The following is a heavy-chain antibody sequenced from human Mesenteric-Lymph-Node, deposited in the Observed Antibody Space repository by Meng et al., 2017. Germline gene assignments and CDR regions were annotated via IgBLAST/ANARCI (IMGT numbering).Heavy chain of an antibody. CDR2: ISAYNGNR. CDR1: GYTFTSYG. Sequence: ASVKVSCKASGYTFTSYGISWVRQAPGQGLEWMGWISAYNGNRNYAQKLQGRVTMTTDTSTSTAYMELRSLRSDDTAVYYCAFHQEQVVVPAAIDYWGQGTLVTVSS. J-gene: IGHJ4*02. V-gene: IGHV1-18*01. CDR3: AFHQEQVVVPAAIDY. D-gene: IGHD2-2*01.